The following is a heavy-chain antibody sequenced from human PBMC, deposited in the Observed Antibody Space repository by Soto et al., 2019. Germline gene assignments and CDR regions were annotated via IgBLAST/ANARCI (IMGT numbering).Heavy chain of an antibody. Sequence: EVQLVESGGVVVQPGGSLRLSCAASGSTFDDYTMHWVRQAPGKGVEWVSLIRWDGGSTYYADSVKGRFPISRDNSKNALYLQMNSLRTEDTALYYCAKDSGGYCSGVSCYSDYCYRMDVWGQGTTVTVSS. D-gene: IGHD2-15*01. J-gene: IGHJ6*02. V-gene: IGHV3-43*01. CDR1: GSTFDDYT. CDR3: AKDSGGYCSGVSCYSDYCYRMDV. CDR2: IRWDGGST.